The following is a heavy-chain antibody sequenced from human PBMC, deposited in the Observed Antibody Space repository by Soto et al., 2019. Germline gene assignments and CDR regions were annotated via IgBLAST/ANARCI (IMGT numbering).Heavy chain of an antibody. Sequence: ELQLLESGGGLVQPGGSLRLSCAASGFIFSTYAMSWVRQAPGKGPEWVSAISARGETTYYAESVKGRFTISRDNSKNTLYLQMNSLRVEDTAVYYCAKEPVVQVTGWYADYWRQGTLVTVSS. CDR2: ISARGETT. J-gene: IGHJ4*02. V-gene: IGHV3-23*01. D-gene: IGHD6-19*01. CDR1: GFIFSTYA. CDR3: AKEPVVQVTGWYADY.